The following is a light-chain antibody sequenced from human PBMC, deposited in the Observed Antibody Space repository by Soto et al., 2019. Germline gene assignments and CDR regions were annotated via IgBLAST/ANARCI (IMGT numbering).Light chain of an antibody. CDR1: SSNIGAGYN. Sequence: QSVLTQPPSVSGAPGQRVTISCTGSSSNIGAGYNVHWYQQLPGTAPKLLIYGNSNRPSGVPDRFSGSKSGTSASLAITGLQAEDEADYYCQSYDSGLSGGVFGTGTKVPS. J-gene: IGLJ1*01. V-gene: IGLV1-40*01. CDR3: QSYDSGLSGGV. CDR2: GNS.